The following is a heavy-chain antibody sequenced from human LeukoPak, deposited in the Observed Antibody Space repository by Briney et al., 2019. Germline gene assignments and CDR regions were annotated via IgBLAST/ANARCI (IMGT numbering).Heavy chain of an antibody. CDR3: ATALRVRGINWFDP. Sequence: GASVKVSCKASGYTFTSYYMHWVRQAPGQGLEWMGIINPSGGSTSYAQKFQGRVTMTEDTSTDTAYMELSSLRSEDTAVYYCATALRVRGINWFDPWGQGTLVTVSS. CDR2: INPSGGST. J-gene: IGHJ5*02. V-gene: IGHV1-46*01. CDR1: GYTFTSYY. D-gene: IGHD3-10*01.